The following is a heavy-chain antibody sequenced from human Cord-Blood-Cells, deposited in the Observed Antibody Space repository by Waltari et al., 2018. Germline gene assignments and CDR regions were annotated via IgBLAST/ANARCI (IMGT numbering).Heavy chain of an antibody. V-gene: IGHV3-15*01. D-gene: IGHD3-3*01. CDR1: GFPFSNSW. Sequence: EVQLVESGGGLVKPGGYLRLSCADSGFPFSNSWISWVRQDPGKGLDWVGRIKSKSDGGTTDYAAPVKGRFTISRDDSTNTLYLQMISLKTEDTAVYYCTTDYDFWSGYDYWGQGTLVTVSS. J-gene: IGHJ4*02. CDR2: IKSKSDGGTT. CDR3: TTDYDFWSGYDY.